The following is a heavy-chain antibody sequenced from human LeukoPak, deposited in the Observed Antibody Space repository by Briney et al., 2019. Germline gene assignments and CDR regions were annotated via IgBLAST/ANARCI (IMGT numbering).Heavy chain of an antibody. CDR3: ARGPPLRRYYFDY. J-gene: IGHJ4*02. CDR2: ISGSGGST. V-gene: IGHV3-23*01. CDR1: GFTFSSYA. Sequence: PPGGSLRLSCAASGFTFSSYAMSWVRQAPGKGLEWVSAISGSGGSTYYADSVKGRFTISRDNAKNSLYLQMNSLRAEDTAVYYCARGPPLRRYYFDYWGQGTLVTVSS.